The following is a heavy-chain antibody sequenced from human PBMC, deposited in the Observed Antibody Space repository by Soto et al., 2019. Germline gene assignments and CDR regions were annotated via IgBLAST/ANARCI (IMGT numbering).Heavy chain of an antibody. V-gene: IGHV1-58*01. J-gene: IGHJ6*02. CDR2: IVVGSGNT. Sequence: GASVKVSCKASGFTFTSSAVQWVRQARGQRLEWIGWIVVGSGNTNYAQKFQERVTITRDMSTSTAYMELSSLRSEDTAVYYCAADSSGSPLYYYGMDVWGQGTTVTSP. D-gene: IGHD3-22*01. CDR3: AADSSGSPLYYYGMDV. CDR1: GFTFTSSA.